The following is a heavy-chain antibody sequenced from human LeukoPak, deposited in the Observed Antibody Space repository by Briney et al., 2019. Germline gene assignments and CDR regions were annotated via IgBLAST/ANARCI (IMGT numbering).Heavy chain of an antibody. Sequence: VGSLRLSCAASGFTFSSDAMSWVRQAPGKGLEWVSAISGSGGSTYYADSVKGRFTISRDNSKNTLYLQMNSLRAEGTAVYYCVYGVAFDIWGQGTMVTVSS. CDR2: ISGSGGST. J-gene: IGHJ3*02. CDR1: GFTFSSDA. V-gene: IGHV3-23*01. D-gene: IGHD4-17*01. CDR3: VYGVAFDI.